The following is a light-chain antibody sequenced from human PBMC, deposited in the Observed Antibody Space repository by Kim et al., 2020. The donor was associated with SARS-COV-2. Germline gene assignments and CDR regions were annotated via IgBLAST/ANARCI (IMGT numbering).Light chain of an antibody. CDR2: AAS. Sequence: SASVGDRVPITCRASQSISSYLNWYQQKPGKAPKLLIYAASSLQSGVPSRFSGSGSGTDFTLTVSSLQPDDFATYYCQQTYSTPRTFGQGTKLEI. V-gene: IGKV1-39*01. CDR3: QQTYSTPRT. CDR1: QSISSY. J-gene: IGKJ2*01.